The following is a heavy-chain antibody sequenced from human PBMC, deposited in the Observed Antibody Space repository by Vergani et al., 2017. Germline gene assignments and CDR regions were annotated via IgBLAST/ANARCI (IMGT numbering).Heavy chain of an antibody. J-gene: IGHJ5*02. Sequence: QVQLQESGPGLVKPSQTLSLTCTVSGGSISSGGYYWSWIRQHPGKGLEWIGYIYYSGSTYYNPSLKSRVTISVDTSKNQFSLKLSSVTAADTAVYYCARGPSDYDFWRGYYKGNWFDPWGQGTLVTVSS. V-gene: IGHV4-31*03. CDR2: IYYSGST. D-gene: IGHD3-3*01. CDR3: ARGPSDYDFWRGYYKGNWFDP. CDR1: GGSISSGGYY.